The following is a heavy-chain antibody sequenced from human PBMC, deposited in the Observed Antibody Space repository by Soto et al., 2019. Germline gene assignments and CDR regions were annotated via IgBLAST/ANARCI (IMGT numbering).Heavy chain of an antibody. Sequence: QVQLVESGGGVVQPGTSLKISCVASGFTFGDYAMEWVRQAPGKGLEWVAVTSYDGQKKYHADSVKGRFTISRDNSENTLYLQMNSLRPEDTAVYYCARGVYSRNWDSVPLHGLDVWGQGTSVTVSS. CDR1: GFTFGDYA. CDR3: ARGVYSRNWDSVPLHGLDV. CDR2: TSYDGQKK. D-gene: IGHD6-13*01. J-gene: IGHJ6*02. V-gene: IGHV3-30*04.